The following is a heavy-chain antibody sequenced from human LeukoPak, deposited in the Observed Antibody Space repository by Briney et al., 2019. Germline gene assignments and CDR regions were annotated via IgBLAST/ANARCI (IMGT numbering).Heavy chain of an antibody. V-gene: IGHV1-2*06. Sequence: AXVKVSCKASGYTFTGYYMHWVRQAPGQGLEWMGRINPNSGGTNYAQKFQGRVTMTRDTSISTAYMELSRLRSDDTAVYYCARDRITMVRGVYNWFDPWGQGTLVTVSS. CDR2: INPNSGGT. CDR1: GYTFTGYY. J-gene: IGHJ5*02. D-gene: IGHD3-10*01. CDR3: ARDRITMVRGVYNWFDP.